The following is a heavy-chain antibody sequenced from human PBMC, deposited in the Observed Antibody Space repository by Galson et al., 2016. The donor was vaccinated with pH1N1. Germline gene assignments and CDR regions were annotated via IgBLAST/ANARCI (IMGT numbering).Heavy chain of an antibody. V-gene: IGHV1-2*06. Sequence: SVKVSCKASGYTFTDYYIHWVRQAPGQGLEWIGRVDPKTGGTKYGQKFHGRVTMSSDTSITTGYKELTRVKSDDTALYYCARVEWRAAAGTTDWGQGTQVTVSS. J-gene: IGHJ4*01. D-gene: IGHD6-13*01. CDR3: ARVEWRAAAGTTD. CDR2: VDPKTGGT. CDR1: GYTFTDYY.